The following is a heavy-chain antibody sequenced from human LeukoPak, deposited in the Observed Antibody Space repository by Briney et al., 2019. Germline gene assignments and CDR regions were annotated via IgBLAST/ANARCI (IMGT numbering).Heavy chain of an antibody. D-gene: IGHD6-13*01. J-gene: IGHJ4*02. CDR3: AKGPIANGYYFEY. CDR2: ISGSGGST. Sequence: PGGSLRLSCAASGLTFSSYAMSWVRQAPGKGLEWVSTISGSGGSTYYADSVKGRFTISRDNSKNTLYLQMNSLRAEDTAVYYCAKGPIANGYYFEYWGQGSLVTVSS. CDR1: GLTFSSYA. V-gene: IGHV3-23*01.